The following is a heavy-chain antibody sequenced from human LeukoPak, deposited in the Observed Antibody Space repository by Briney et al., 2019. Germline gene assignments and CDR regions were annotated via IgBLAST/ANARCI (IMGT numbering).Heavy chain of an antibody. V-gene: IGHV4-39*01. CDR2: MDYSGNP. CDR1: SRSIISSSDY. CDR3: ARSTVATIRGGYSSGPYYYYMDV. Sequence: SETLSLTCSVSSRSIISSSDYWAWIRQSPGKGLEWIGSMDYSGNPYYNPSLKSRVIISVDTSENQFSLKLRSVTAADTAVYYCARSTVATIRGGYSSGPYYYYMDVWGKGTTVTVSS. J-gene: IGHJ6*03. D-gene: IGHD5-12*01.